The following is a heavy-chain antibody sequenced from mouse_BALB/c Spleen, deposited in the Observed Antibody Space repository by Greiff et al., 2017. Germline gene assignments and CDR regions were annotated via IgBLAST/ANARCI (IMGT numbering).Heavy chain of an antibody. Sequence: EVQLQQSGAELVKPGASVKLSCTASGFNIKDTYMHWVTQSPEQGLEWIGRIDPANGNTKYDPKFQGKATITADTSSNTAYLQLSSLTSEDTAVYYCARLGTTVVATSDYWGQGTTLTVSS. V-gene: IGHV14-3*02. CDR1: GFNIKDTY. D-gene: IGHD1-1*01. CDR3: ARLGTTVVATSDY. CDR2: IDPANGNT. J-gene: IGHJ2*01.